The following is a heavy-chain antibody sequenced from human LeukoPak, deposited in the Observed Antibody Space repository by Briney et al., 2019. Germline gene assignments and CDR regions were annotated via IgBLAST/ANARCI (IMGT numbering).Heavy chain of an antibody. CDR1: GGTFSSHA. J-gene: IGHJ5*02. CDR2: IIPIFGTA. D-gene: IGHD2-2*02. Sequence: SVTVSCKASGGTFSSHAISWVRQAPGQGLEWMGGIIPIFGTANYAQKFQGRVTITADESTSTAYMELSSLRSEDTAVYYCTRDPGYCSSTSCYTGGEFDPWGQGTLVTVSS. CDR3: TRDPGYCSSTSCYTGGEFDP. V-gene: IGHV1-69*13.